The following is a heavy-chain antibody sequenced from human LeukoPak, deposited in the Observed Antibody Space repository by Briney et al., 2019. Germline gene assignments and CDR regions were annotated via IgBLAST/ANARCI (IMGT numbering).Heavy chain of an antibody. J-gene: IGHJ5*02. Sequence: SETLSLTCTVSGYSISSGYYWGWIRQPPGKGLEWIGSIYHSGSTYYNPSLKSRVTISVDTSKNQFSLKLSSVTAADTAVYYCARVGGFGENWFDPWGQGTLVTVSS. D-gene: IGHD3-10*01. CDR1: GYSISSGYY. V-gene: IGHV4-38-2*02. CDR2: IYHSGST. CDR3: ARVGGFGENWFDP.